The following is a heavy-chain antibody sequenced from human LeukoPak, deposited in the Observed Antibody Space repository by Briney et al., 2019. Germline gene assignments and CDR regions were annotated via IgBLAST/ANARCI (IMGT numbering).Heavy chain of an antibody. CDR2: IYYSGST. Sequence: SETLSLTCTVSGGSISSSSYYWGWIRQPPGTGLEWIGSIYYSGSTYYNPSLKSRVTISVDTSKNQFSLKLSSVTAADTAVYYCARIQLWLRNLDYWGQGTLVTVSS. CDR1: GGSISSSSYY. J-gene: IGHJ4*02. D-gene: IGHD5-18*01. CDR3: ARIQLWLRNLDY. V-gene: IGHV4-39*01.